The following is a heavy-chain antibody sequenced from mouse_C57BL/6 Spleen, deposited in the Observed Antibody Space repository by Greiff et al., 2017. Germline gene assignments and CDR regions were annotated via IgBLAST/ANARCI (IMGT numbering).Heavy chain of an antibody. CDR1: GFSLTSYG. CDR3: ARSYYQSGFAY. Sequence: QVQLKESGPGLVAPSQSLSITCTVSGFSLTSYGVAWVRQSPGKGLEWLGVIWGVGSTNYNSALKSRLSISKDNSKSQIFLKMNSLQTDDTAMYYCARSYYQSGFAYWGQGTLVTVSA. V-gene: IGHV2-6*01. D-gene: IGHD2-10*01. CDR2: IWGVGST. J-gene: IGHJ3*01.